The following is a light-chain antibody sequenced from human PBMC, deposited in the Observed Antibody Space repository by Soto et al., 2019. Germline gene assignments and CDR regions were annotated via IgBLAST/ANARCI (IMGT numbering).Light chain of an antibody. V-gene: IGKV3-20*01. J-gene: IGKJ3*01. Sequence: EIVLTQSPGTLSLSPGERATLSCRASQSVSSSYLAWYQQKPGQAPRLLIHGVSTRATGIPDRFSGSGSGTDFTLTISRLEPEDFAVYYCQEYNRAPYYTFGPGTKVEIK. CDR2: GVS. CDR1: QSVSSSY. CDR3: QEYNRAPYYT.